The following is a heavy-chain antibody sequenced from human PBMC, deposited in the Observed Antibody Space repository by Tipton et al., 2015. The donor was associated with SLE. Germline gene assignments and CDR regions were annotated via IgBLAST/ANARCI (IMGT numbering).Heavy chain of an antibody. CDR3: ASGGYGSGSHYLGGWFDP. CDR1: GGSISSYY. V-gene: IGHV4-4*08. J-gene: IGHJ5*02. D-gene: IGHD3-10*01. Sequence: TLSLTCTVSGGSISSYYWSWIRHSPGKGLEWIGYIYTSGSTNYNPSLKSRVTISADTSKNQFSLKLSSLTAADTAVYYCASGGYGSGSHYLGGWFDPWGRGTLVTVSS. CDR2: IYTSGST.